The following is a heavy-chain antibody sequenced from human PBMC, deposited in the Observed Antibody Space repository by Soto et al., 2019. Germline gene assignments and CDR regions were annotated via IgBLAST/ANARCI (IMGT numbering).Heavy chain of an antibody. CDR3: ARDQTYHSWPKCFDS. Sequence: PSQTLSLTCAISGDSVSSDSVAWNWIRQSPSRGLEWLGRTYYRSKWYNDYAVSVKSRITINSDTSKNQFSLHLNSVTPEDTAVYYCARDQTYHSWPKCFDSSGQGTLVTGS. J-gene: IGHJ5*01. V-gene: IGHV6-1*01. CDR1: GDSVSSDSVA. D-gene: IGHD6-13*01. CDR2: TYYRSKWYN.